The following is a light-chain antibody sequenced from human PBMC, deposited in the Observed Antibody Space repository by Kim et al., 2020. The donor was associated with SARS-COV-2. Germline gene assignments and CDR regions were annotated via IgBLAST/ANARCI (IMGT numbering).Light chain of an antibody. V-gene: IGLV3-19*01. CDR2: GKN. CDR1: SLRSYY. CDR3: NSRDSNGNVV. J-gene: IGLJ2*01. Sequence: SSELTQDPAVSVALGQTVRITCQGDSLRSYYATWYQQKPGQATIVVIYGKNNRPSGIPDRFSGSSSGNTASLTITGTQAGDEADYYCNSRDSNGNVVFGG.